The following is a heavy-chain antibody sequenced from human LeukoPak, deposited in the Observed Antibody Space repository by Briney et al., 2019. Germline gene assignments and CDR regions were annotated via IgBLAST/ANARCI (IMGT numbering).Heavy chain of an antibody. Sequence: PSETLSLTCSVSGDPISNYYWSWIRQPAGKGLEWIGRIYYSGNTNYNPSLKSRVTMSVDASKNQLSLKLRSVTAAGTAVYYCARDGIKNTYVWENWFDPWGQGTLVIVSS. CDR2: IYYSGNT. V-gene: IGHV4-4*07. J-gene: IGHJ5*02. CDR1: GDPISNYY. D-gene: IGHD3-10*02. CDR3: ARDGIKNTYVWENWFDP.